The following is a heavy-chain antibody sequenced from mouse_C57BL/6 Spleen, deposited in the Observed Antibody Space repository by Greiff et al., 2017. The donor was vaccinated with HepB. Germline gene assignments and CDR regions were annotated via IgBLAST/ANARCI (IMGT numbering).Heavy chain of an antibody. CDR1: GYTFTSYW. V-gene: IGHV1-52*01. CDR3: AREEKLRAMDY. CDR2: IYPSDSET. D-gene: IGHD1-1*01. Sequence: QVQLQQPGAELVRPGSSVKLSCKASGYTFTSYWMHWVKQRPRQGLEWIGNIYPSDSETHYNQKFKDKATLTVDKSSSTAYMQLSSLTSEDSAVYYCAREEKLRAMDYWGQGTSVTVSS. J-gene: IGHJ4*01.